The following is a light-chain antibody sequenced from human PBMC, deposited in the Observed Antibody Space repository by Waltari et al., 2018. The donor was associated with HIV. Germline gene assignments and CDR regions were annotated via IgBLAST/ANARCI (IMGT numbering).Light chain of an antibody. J-gene: IGKJ1*01. CDR2: EAS. Sequence: IQVTQSPSSLSSYVGDRFTLTCQASQDNQKHFHWYQQKPGKAPKVIIAEASNLEAGVPSRFSGGWAGTDFTLAISSLQPEDVGTYYCPQSANLWTFGPGTKVEIK. CDR3: PQSANLWT. CDR1: QDNQKH. V-gene: IGKV1-33*01.